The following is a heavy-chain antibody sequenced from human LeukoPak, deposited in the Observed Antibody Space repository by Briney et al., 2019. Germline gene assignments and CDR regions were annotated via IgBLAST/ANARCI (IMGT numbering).Heavy chain of an antibody. CDR1: GGSFSGYY. V-gene: IGHV4-34*01. Sequence: SETLSLTCAVYGGSFSGYYWSWIRQPPGKGLEWIGEINRSGSTNYNPSLKSRVTISVDTSKNQFSLKLSSVTAADTAVFYCAIPEKYSSSGNFDYWGQGTLVTVSS. CDR3: AIPEKYSSSGNFDY. J-gene: IGHJ4*02. D-gene: IGHD6-6*01. CDR2: INRSGST.